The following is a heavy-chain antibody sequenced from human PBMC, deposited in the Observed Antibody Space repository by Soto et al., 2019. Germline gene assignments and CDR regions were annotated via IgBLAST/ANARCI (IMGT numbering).Heavy chain of an antibody. CDR1: GFTFSSYG. V-gene: IGHV3-33*01. D-gene: IGHD1-26*01. Sequence: QVQLVESGGGVVQPGRSLRLSCAASGFTFSSYGMHWVRQAPGKGLEWVAVIWYDGSKKYYADSVKGRFTISRDNSKNTLYLQMNSLRAEDTAVYYWARVPSGSYGGVEDWGQGTLVTVSS. CDR3: ARVPSGSYGGVED. J-gene: IGHJ4*02. CDR2: IWYDGSKK.